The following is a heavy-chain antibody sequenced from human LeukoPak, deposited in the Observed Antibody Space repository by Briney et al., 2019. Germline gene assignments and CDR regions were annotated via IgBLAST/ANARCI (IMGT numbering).Heavy chain of an antibody. Sequence: PSETLSLTCAVYGGSFSGYYWSWIRQPPGKGLEWIGEINHSGSTNYNPSLKSRVTISVDTSKNQFSLKLSSVTAADTAVYYCAREGGTRFILDSWGQGTLVTVSS. CDR2: INHSGST. CDR3: AREGGTRFILDS. CDR1: GGSFSGYY. J-gene: IGHJ4*02. D-gene: IGHD3-9*01. V-gene: IGHV4-34*01.